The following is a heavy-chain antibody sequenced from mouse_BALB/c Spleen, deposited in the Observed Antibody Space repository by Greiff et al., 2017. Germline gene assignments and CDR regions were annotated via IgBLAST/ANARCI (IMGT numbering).Heavy chain of an antibody. V-gene: IGHV14-4*02. Sequence: VQLQQSGAELVRSGASVKLSCTASGFNIKDYYLHWVQQRPEQGLEWIGWIDSENGDTEYAPMFQGKATMTADTSSNTAYLQLSSLTSEETAVDYCNARYGKGAMDYWGEGTSVTVSS. CDR3: NARYGKGAMDY. J-gene: IGHJ4*01. D-gene: IGHD2-10*02. CDR1: GFNIKDYY. CDR2: IDSENGDT.